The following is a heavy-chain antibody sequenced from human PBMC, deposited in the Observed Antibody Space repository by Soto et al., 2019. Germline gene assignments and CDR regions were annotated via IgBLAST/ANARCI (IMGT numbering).Heavy chain of an antibody. CDR1: GYTFTSYA. D-gene: IGHD6-13*01. CDR3: ARIRYSSSWYIGYYYYGMDV. Sequence: QVQLVQSGAEVKKPGASVKVSCKASGYTFTSYAMHWVRQAPGQRLEWMGWINAGNGNTKYSQKFQGRVTITRDTSASTAYMELSSLRSDDTAVYYCARIRYSSSWYIGYYYYGMDVWGQGTTVTVSS. V-gene: IGHV1-3*01. J-gene: IGHJ6*02. CDR2: INAGNGNT.